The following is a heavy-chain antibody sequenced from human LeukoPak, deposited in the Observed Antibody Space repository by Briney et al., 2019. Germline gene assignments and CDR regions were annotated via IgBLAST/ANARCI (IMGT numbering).Heavy chain of an antibody. J-gene: IGHJ1*01. Sequence: PGGSLRLSCAASGFTVSTNYMSWVRQAPGKGLEWVSLIYSGGSTYYADSVKGRFTISRDNSKNTLYLQMNSLRAEDTALYYCARGGIGYYDSSGYDEYFQHWGQGTLVTVS. V-gene: IGHV3-66*01. D-gene: IGHD3-22*01. CDR2: IYSGGST. CDR3: ARGGIGYYDSSGYDEYFQH. CDR1: GFTVSTNY.